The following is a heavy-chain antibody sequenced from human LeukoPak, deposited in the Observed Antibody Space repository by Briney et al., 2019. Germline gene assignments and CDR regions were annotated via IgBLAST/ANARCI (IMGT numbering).Heavy chain of an antibody. J-gene: IGHJ4*02. CDR1: GFTFSSYW. CDR3: AREYSGYDEYYFDY. V-gene: IGHV3-7*01. Sequence: GGSLRLSCAASGFTFSSYWMSWVRQAPGKGREWVANIKQDGSEKYYVDSVKGRFTISRDNAKNSLYLQMNSLRAEDTAVYYCAREYSGYDEYYFDYWGQGALVTVSS. D-gene: IGHD5-12*01. CDR2: IKQDGSEK.